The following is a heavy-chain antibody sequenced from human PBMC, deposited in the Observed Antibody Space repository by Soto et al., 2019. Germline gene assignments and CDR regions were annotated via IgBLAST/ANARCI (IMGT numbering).Heavy chain of an antibody. V-gene: IGHV4-59*07. CDR1: GASTSSFY. CDR2: IYYNGGA. Sequence: DTLSLTCTVSGASTSSFYWSWIRQPPGKGLEWVGYIYYNGGANYNPSLKSRVTISVDTSKKQLSLRLRSVTAAATAVYYCAGGSPYYYASVCSWDALQHSGPGT. CDR3: AGGSPYYYASVCSWDALQH. D-gene: IGHD3-22*01. J-gene: IGHJ1*01.